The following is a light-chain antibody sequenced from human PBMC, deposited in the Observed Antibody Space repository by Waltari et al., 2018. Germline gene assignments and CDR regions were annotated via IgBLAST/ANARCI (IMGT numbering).Light chain of an antibody. CDR2: KND. V-gene: IGLV1-47*01. J-gene: IGLJ2*01. CDR1: DSDIGRTY. Sequence: QSVLTQPASASWTPGQRVTISCSGGDSDIGRTYVYWYQQFPGSAPKLLIYKNDQRPSGVPDRFSGSKSGTSASLAISGLRSEDEAEYSCATWDESLGAIFGGGTKLTVV. CDR3: ATWDESLGAI.